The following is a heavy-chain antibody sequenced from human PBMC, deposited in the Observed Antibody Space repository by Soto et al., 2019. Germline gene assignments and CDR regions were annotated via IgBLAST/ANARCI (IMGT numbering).Heavy chain of an antibody. CDR3: VRESLPVARRVGFYYGMDG. Sequence: PWGSLRLSCAASGFTFNDYNMNWVRQAPGKGLEWVAYIRSTSTSIYYADSVRGRFTISKESDKNTLYLQMNSLRDEDTAVYYCVRESLPVARRVGFYYGMDGRGQGTTGTVSS. D-gene: IGHD2-15*01. CDR1: GFTFNDYN. CDR2: IRSTSTSI. V-gene: IGHV3-48*02. J-gene: IGHJ6*02.